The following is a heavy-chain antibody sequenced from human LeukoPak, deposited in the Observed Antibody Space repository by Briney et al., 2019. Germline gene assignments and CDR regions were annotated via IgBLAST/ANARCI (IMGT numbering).Heavy chain of an antibody. V-gene: IGHV3-33*01. Sequence: PGGSLRLSCAASGFTFSSYGMHWVRQAPGKGLEWVAVIWYDGSNKYYADSVKGRFTISRDNSKNTLYLQMNSLRAEDTAVYYCARVLHDSSGYPMGYWGQGTLVTVSS. CDR1: GFTFSSYG. J-gene: IGHJ4*02. CDR2: IWYDGSNK. D-gene: IGHD3-22*01. CDR3: ARVLHDSSGYPMGY.